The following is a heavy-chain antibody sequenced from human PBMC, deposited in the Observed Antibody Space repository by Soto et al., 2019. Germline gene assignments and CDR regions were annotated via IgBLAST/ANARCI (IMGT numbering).Heavy chain of an antibody. J-gene: IGHJ4*02. CDR3: AGASSRVSSVVAAY. CDR1: NDSLSSHF. V-gene: IGHV1-46*01. Sequence: QVQLLQSGAAVRKPGASVTVSCKASNDSLSSHFIHWVRQAPGEGLEWMGIINPGPNSASYSKEFQGRLTLTSDMPSRTVYMQLSNLRSEDTAVYYCAGASSRVSSVVAAYWGQGTLVTVSS. D-gene: IGHD2-15*01. CDR2: INPGPNSA.